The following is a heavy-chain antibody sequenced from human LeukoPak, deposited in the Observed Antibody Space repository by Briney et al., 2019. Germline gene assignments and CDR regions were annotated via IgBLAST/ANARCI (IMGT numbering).Heavy chain of an antibody. CDR2: IKGGESWT. V-gene: IGHV3-74*01. J-gene: IGHJ4*02. Sequence: AGGSLRLSCAASGFTFRSHWMHCVRQAPGKGLVWVSRIKGGESWTNYADSVKGRFTISRDNAKNTLYLQMNSLRAGDTAVYYCAKGDSQGTGSYYNGYWGQGTLVTVSS. CDR1: GFTFRSHW. D-gene: IGHD3-10*01. CDR3: AKGDSQGTGSYYNGY.